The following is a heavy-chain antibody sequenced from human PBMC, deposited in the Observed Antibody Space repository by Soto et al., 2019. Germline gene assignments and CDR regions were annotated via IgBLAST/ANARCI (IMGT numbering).Heavy chain of an antibody. CDR2: INSDSGDT. CDR1: AFTLTAYL. Sequence: SVKVSCKASAFTLTAYLLHWFGEAPGQRLERLRWINSDSGDTNNAPETKGSPTITRDTSINTAYMDLNRITFHDTAVYFGARYYGVIRSSATINWLGPGSQGTVVTVSS. D-gene: IGHD2-21*01. J-gene: IGHJ5*02. V-gene: IGHV1-2*02. CDR3: ARYYGVIRSSATINWLGP.